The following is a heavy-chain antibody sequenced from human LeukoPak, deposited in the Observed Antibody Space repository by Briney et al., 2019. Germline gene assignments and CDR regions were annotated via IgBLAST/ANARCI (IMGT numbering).Heavy chain of an antibody. CDR3: ATQHYYDSSGYSDY. Sequence: ASVTVSCKVSGYTLTELSMHWVRQAPGKGLEWMGGFDPEDGETIYAQKFQGRVTMTEDTSTDTAYMDLSSLRSEDTAVYYCATQHYYDSSGYSDYWGQGTLVTVSS. CDR2: FDPEDGET. J-gene: IGHJ4*02. V-gene: IGHV1-24*01. CDR1: GYTLTELS. D-gene: IGHD3-22*01.